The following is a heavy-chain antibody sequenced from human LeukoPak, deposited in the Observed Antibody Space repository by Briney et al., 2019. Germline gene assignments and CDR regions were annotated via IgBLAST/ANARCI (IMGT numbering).Heavy chain of an antibody. J-gene: IGHJ6*03. CDR3: ARGGSLYDASYSYYLDV. V-gene: IGHV3-13*01. Sequence: PGGSLRLSCAASGFTFSNYDMHWVRQASGEGLEWVSAIDTAGDRSYPVSVKGRFTISRENAQNSLFLQMNNLRAEDAAVYYCARGGSLYDASYSYYLDVWGKGTRVTVSS. D-gene: IGHD2/OR15-2a*01. CDR1: GFTFSNYD. CDR2: IDTAGDR.